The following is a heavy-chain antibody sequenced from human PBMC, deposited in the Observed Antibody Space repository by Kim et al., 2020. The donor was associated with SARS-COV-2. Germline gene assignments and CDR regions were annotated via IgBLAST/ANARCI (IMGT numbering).Heavy chain of an antibody. CDR2: ISSSGSTI. V-gene: IGHV3-48*03. J-gene: IGHJ6*02. Sequence: GGSLRLSCAASGFTFSSYEMNWVRQAPGKGLEWVSYISSSGSTIYYADSVKGRFTISRDNAKNSLYLQMNSLRAEDTAVYYCARDRQVRTYYYYYYGMDVWGQGTTVTVSS. CDR1: GFTFSSYE. CDR3: ARDRQVRTYYYYYYGMDV.